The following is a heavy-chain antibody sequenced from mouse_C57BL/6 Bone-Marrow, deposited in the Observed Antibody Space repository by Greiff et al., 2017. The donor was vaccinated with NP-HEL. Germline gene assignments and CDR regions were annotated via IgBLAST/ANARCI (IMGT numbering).Heavy chain of an antibody. D-gene: IGHD1-1*01. CDR1: GYSITSDY. J-gene: IGHJ4*01. CDR3: ARSPFYYGSRRYAMDY. Sequence: EVKLQESGPGLAKPSQTLSLTCSVTGYSITSDYWNWIRKFPGNKLEYMGYISYSGSTYYNPSLKSRISITRDTSKNQYYLQLNSVTTEDTATYYCARSPFYYGSRRYAMDYWGQGTSVTVSS. V-gene: IGHV3-8*01. CDR2: ISYSGST.